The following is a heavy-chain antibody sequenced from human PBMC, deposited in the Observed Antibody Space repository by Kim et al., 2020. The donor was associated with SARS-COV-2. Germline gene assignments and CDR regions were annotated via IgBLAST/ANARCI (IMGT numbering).Heavy chain of an antibody. CDR3: AKEKSRTWDY. V-gene: IGHV3-43*01. CDR1: GFILHDYT. Sequence: GGSLRLSCAASGFILHDYTMHWVRQAPGKGLEWVALTNWDGGSTFYADSVKGRFTISRDNSENSLYLQMNSLTIEDSALYYCAKEKSRTWDYWGQGTLVTVSS. CDR2: TNWDGGST. J-gene: IGHJ4*02.